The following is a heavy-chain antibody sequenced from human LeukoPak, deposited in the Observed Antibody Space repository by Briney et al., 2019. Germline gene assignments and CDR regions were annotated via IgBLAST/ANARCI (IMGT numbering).Heavy chain of an antibody. D-gene: IGHD5-24*01. Sequence: GGSLRLSCAASGFTFSDYYMSWIRQAPGKGLEWVSYISSSGSTIYYADSVKGRFTISGDNAKNSLYLQMNSLRAEDTAVYYCASEDGYNTAYYWGQGTLVTVSS. V-gene: IGHV3-11*01. CDR1: GFTFSDYY. CDR2: ISSSGSTI. J-gene: IGHJ4*02. CDR3: ASEDGYNTAYY.